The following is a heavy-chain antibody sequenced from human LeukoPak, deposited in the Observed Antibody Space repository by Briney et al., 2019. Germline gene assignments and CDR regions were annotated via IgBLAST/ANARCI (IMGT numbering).Heavy chain of an antibody. Sequence: SETLSLTCTVSGGSISSGDYYWSWIRQPPGQGLEWIGYIYYSGSTYYNPSLKSRVTISVDTSRNQFSLKLSSVTAADTAVYYCARDYYDSSGYYYYYYGMDVWGQGTTVTVSS. J-gene: IGHJ6*02. V-gene: IGHV4-30-4*01. CDR2: IYYSGST. CDR3: ARDYYDSSGYYYYYYGMDV. D-gene: IGHD3-22*01. CDR1: GGSISSGDYY.